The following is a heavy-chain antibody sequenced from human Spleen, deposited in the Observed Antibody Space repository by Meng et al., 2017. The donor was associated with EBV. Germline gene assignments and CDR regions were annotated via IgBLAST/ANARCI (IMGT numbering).Heavy chain of an antibody. V-gene: IGHV4-39*07. CDR3: ARGRTPYYDHSGHSTRFDH. CDR1: GYSISSNTYY. D-gene: IGHD3-22*01. Sequence: QLQLQESGPGLVKPSETLSLTCMVSGYSISSNTYYWGWIRQPPGKGLEWIGNIYYSGSTYYNPSLKSRVTISVDTSENQFFLKLNSVTAADTAVYSCARGRTPYYDHSGHSTRFDHWDQGSLVTVAS. J-gene: IGHJ4*02. CDR2: IYYSGST.